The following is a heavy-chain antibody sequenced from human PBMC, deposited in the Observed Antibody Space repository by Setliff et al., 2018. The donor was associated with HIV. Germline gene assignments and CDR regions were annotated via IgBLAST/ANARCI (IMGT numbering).Heavy chain of an antibody. V-gene: IGHV3-15*01. CDR2: IKSETDGGTT. D-gene: IGHD2-15*01. CDR1: GFTFSNAW. J-gene: IGHJ4*02. Sequence: GGSLRLSCAASGFTFSNAWMSWVRQAPGKGLVWLGHIKSETDGGTTDYAAPVKGRFTISRDDSKNTVYLHMNSLETEDTGVYYCTTDLVAGYYFDYWGQGTLVTVSS. CDR3: TTDLVAGYYFDY.